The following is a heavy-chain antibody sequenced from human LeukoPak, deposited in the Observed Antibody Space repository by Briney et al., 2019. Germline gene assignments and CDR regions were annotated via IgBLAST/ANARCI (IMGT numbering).Heavy chain of an antibody. CDR2: IFYSGST. J-gene: IGHJ5*02. CDR1: GGPISSGAYY. Sequence: SQTLSPTCTVSGGPISSGAYYWSSIPQPPGKGVEWVGYIFYSGSTYYNPSLKSRLTISVDTSKNQFSLKLSSVTAADMAVYYCAGRPYYYGSSDYLPYNWFDPWGQGTLVTVSS. D-gene: IGHD3-22*01. CDR3: AGRPYYYGSSDYLPYNWFDP. V-gene: IGHV4-30-4*01.